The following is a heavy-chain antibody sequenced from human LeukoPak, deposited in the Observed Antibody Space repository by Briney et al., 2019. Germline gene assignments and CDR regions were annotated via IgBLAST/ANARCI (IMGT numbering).Heavy chain of an antibody. CDR3: VRKFATGD. J-gene: IGHJ4*02. CDR1: GFTFSSHL. D-gene: IGHD1-14*01. V-gene: IGHV3-74*01. CDR2: VKSDGTGT. Sequence: PGGSLRLSCAASGFTFSSHLMHWVRHAQGTGLVWVSSVKSDGTGTNYADSVKGRFTISRDNAKNTLYLQMNSLRVEDTAVYYCVRKFATGDWGQGTLVTVSS.